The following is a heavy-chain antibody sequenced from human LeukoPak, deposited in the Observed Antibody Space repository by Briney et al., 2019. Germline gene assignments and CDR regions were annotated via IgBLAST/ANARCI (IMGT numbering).Heavy chain of an antibody. CDR3: TRAHYYYGAFDI. Sequence: GRSLRLSCAASGFTFSSYGMHWVRQAPGKGLEWVAVISYDGTNKNYADSVKGRFTISRDNSKNTLYLQMNSLRAEDTAVYYCTRAHYYYGAFDIWGQGTMVTVSS. J-gene: IGHJ3*02. CDR2: ISYDGTNK. V-gene: IGHV3-30*03. CDR1: GFTFSSYG. D-gene: IGHD3-22*01.